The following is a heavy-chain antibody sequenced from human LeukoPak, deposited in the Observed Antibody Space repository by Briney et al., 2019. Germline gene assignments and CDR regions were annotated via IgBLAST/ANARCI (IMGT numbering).Heavy chain of an antibody. CDR1: GFTFSSYG. J-gene: IGHJ6*03. CDR2: VRYDGSNK. V-gene: IGHV3-30*02. CDR3: AKASSSWVSYSGYMDV. Sequence: GGSLRLSCGASGFTFSSYGMHWVRQAPGKGLEWVAFVRYDGSNKYYADSVKGRFTISRDNFKNTLYLQMNSLRAEDTAVYYCAKASSSWVSYSGYMDVWGKGTTVTVSS. D-gene: IGHD6-13*01.